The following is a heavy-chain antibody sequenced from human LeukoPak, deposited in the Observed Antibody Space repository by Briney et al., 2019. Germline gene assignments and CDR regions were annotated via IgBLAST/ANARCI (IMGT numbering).Heavy chain of an antibody. CDR2: IYWNDDK. CDR1: GFSPSTSGVG. D-gene: IGHD3-3*01. J-gene: IGHJ4*02. CDR3: AHCPYYNFWSGYPFFDY. Sequence: ESGPTLVNPTQTLTLTCSFSGFSPSTSGVGVGWIRQPPGKALEWLALIYWNDDKRYSPSLNSRLTITRDTSKNQVVLTMTNMDPVDTATYYCAHCPYYNFWSGYPFFDYWGQGTLVTVSS. V-gene: IGHV2-5*01.